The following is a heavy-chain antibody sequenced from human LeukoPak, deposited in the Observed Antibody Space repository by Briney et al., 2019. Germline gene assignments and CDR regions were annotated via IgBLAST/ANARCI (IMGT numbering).Heavy chain of an antibody. Sequence: GRSLRLSCAASGFTFDDYAMHWVRQAPGKGLEWVSGISWNSGSIGCADSVKGRFTISRDNAKNSLYLQMNSLRAEDTALYYCAKGGPPPDYYYYGMDVWGQGTTVTVSS. CDR3: AKGGPPPDYYYYGMDV. CDR1: GFTFDDYA. CDR2: ISWNSGSI. V-gene: IGHV3-9*01. J-gene: IGHJ6*02.